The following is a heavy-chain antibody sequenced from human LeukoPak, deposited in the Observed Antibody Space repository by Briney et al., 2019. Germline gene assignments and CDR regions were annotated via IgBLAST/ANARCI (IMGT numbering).Heavy chain of an antibody. Sequence: GGSLRLSCAASEFTFSSYAMSWVRQAPGKGLEWVSSISASGGSTYFADSVKGRFTISRDNSNNTLYLQMNSLRAEDTAVYYCAKDRFYYYYMDVWGKGATVTVSS. CDR1: EFTFSSYA. J-gene: IGHJ6*03. CDR3: AKDRFYYYYMDV. V-gene: IGHV3-23*01. CDR2: ISASGGST.